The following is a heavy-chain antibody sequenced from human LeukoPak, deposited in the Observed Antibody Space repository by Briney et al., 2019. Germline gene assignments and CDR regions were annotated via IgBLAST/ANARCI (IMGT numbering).Heavy chain of an antibody. CDR3: ATDPDSSGYYYPIFDY. J-gene: IGHJ4*02. Sequence: PGGSLRLSCAASGFTFSSYAMHWVRQAPGKGLVWVAITSYDGSNKYYADSVKGRFTISRDNSKNTLYLQINSLRAEDTAVYYCATDPDSSGYYYPIFDYWGQGTLVTVSS. V-gene: IGHV3-30-3*01. D-gene: IGHD3-22*01. CDR1: GFTFSSYA. CDR2: TSYDGSNK.